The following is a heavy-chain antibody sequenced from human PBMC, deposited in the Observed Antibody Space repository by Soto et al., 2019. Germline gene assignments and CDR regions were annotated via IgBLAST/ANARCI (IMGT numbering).Heavy chain of an antibody. Sequence: KASETLSLTCIVSGGSLSSYYWSWIRQPAGKGLEWIGRIYTSGSTNYNPSLKSRVTMSVDTSKNRFSLKLSSVTAADTAMYYCARTKGIYSGANWFDHWGQGTLVTVSS. D-gene: IGHD1-26*01. CDR1: GGSLSSYY. CDR2: IYTSGST. V-gene: IGHV4-4*07. J-gene: IGHJ5*02. CDR3: ARTKGIYSGANWFDH.